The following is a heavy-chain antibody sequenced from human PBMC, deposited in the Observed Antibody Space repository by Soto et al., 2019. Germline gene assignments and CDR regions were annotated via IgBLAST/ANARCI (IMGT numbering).Heavy chain of an antibody. CDR1: GYTFTSYG. CDR3: ALSSSGSYYGFAFDI. CDR2: ISAYNGNT. V-gene: IGHV1-18*01. D-gene: IGHD3-10*01. J-gene: IGHJ3*02. Sequence: ASVKVSCKASGYTFTSYGISWVRQAPGQGLEWMGWISAYNGNTNYAQKLQGRVTMTTDTSTSTAYMELRSLRSDDTAVYYCALSSSGSYYGFAFDIWGRGTMVTGSS.